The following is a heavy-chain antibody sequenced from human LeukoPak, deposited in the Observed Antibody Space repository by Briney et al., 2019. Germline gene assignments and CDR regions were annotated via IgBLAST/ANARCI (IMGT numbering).Heavy chain of an antibody. CDR2: ISGSGGST. V-gene: IGHV3-23*01. CDR1: GFTFGSYA. CDR3: AKTTAGYSSGRYPGWPVDY. J-gene: IGHJ4*02. D-gene: IGHD6-19*01. Sequence: GGSLRLPCAASGFTFGSYAMYWVRQAPGKGLEWVSGISGSGGSTFYADSVKGRFTISRDNSENTVYLQMNSLRADDTAVYYCAKTTAGYSSGRYPGWPVDYWGQGALVTVSS.